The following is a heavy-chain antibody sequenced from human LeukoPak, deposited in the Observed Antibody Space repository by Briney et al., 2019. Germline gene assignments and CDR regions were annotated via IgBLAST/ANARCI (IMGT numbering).Heavy chain of an antibody. J-gene: IGHJ3*02. CDR3: ARVGRLRLGELSAQGAFDI. D-gene: IGHD3-16*02. CDR2: INPSGGST. V-gene: IGHV1-46*01. CDR1: GYTFTSYY. Sequence: ASVKVSCKASGYTFTSYYMHWVRQAPGQGLEWMGIINPSGGSTSYAQKFQGRVTMTRDTSTSTVYMELSSLRSEDTAVYYCARVGRLRLGELSAQGAFDIWGQGTMVTVSS.